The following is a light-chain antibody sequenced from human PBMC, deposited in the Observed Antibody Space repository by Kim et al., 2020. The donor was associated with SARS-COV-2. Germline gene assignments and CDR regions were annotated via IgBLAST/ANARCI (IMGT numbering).Light chain of an antibody. CDR1: QSVSSSY. CDR2: GAS. J-gene: IGKJ2*01. V-gene: IGKV3-20*01. CDR3: QQYGSS. Sequence: TLSLSPGERATLSGRASQSVSSSYLAWYQQKPGQAPRLLIYGASSRATGIPDRFSGSGSGTDFTLTISRLEPEDFAVYYCQQYGSSFGQGTKLEI.